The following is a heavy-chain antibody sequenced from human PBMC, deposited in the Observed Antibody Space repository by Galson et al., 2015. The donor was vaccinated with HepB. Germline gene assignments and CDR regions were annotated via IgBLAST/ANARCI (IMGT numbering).Heavy chain of an antibody. CDR1: GFTFSSYW. J-gene: IGHJ4*02. Sequence: SLRLSCAASGFTFSSYWMSWVRQAPGKGLGWVANIKQDGSEKYYVDSVKGRFTISRDNAKNSLYLQMNSLRAEDTAVYYCARDTESYYYDSSGYCSHFDYWGQGTLVTVSS. V-gene: IGHV3-7*03. D-gene: IGHD3-22*01. CDR3: ARDTESYYYDSSGYCSHFDY. CDR2: IKQDGSEK.